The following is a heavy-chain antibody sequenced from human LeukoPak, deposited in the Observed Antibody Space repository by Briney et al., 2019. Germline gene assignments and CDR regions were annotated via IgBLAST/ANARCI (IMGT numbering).Heavy chain of an antibody. Sequence: ASVKVSCKVSGYTLTELSMHWVRQAPRKGLEWMGGFDPEDGETIYAQKLQDRITMTEDTSTDTAYMELSSLRSEDTAVYYCAKGGSYYYDSSGYYDYWGQGTLVTVSS. CDR1: GYTLTELS. CDR3: AKGGSYYYDSSGYYDY. V-gene: IGHV1-24*01. J-gene: IGHJ4*02. CDR2: FDPEDGET. D-gene: IGHD3-22*01.